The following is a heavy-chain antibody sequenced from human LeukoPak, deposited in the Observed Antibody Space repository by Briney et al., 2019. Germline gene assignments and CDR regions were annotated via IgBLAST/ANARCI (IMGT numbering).Heavy chain of an antibody. J-gene: IGHJ4*02. Sequence: GGSLRLSCAASGFTFSNSWMSWVRQAPGKGLEWVANIKVDGSEKYYVDSVKGRFTISRDNAKSSLYLQMNSLRAEDTAVYYCARDFYGDTIDYWGQGTLVTVSS. D-gene: IGHD2/OR15-2a*01. V-gene: IGHV3-7*01. CDR2: IKVDGSEK. CDR1: GFTFSNSW. CDR3: ARDFYGDTIDY.